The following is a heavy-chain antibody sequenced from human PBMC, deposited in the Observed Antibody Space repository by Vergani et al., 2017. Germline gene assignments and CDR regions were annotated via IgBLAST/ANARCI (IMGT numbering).Heavy chain of an antibody. CDR2: ISYDGSNK. CDR3: AKTDYYVSGSAYFQH. D-gene: IGHD3-10*01. CDR1: GFTFSSYG. J-gene: IGHJ1*01. V-gene: IGHV3-30*18. Sequence: QVQLVESGGGVVQPGRSLRLSCAASGFTFSSYGMHWVRPAPGKGLEWVAVISYDGSNKYYADSVKGRFTISRDNSKNTLYLQMNSLRAEDTAVYYCAKTDYYVSGSAYFQHWGQGTLVTVSS.